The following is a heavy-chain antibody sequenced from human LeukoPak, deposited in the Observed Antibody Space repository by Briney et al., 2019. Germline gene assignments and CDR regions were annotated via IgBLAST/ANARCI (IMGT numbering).Heavy chain of an antibody. Sequence: SETLSLTCTVSGGSISSNSVYWGWIRQPPGKGLEWIGYINYSGSTYYNPSLKSRFTISVDTSKNQFSLKLTSVTAADTAVYYCARILQSNDWPTHFDYWGQGTLVTVSS. J-gene: IGHJ4*02. CDR3: ARILQSNDWPTHFDY. CDR1: GGSISSNSVY. V-gene: IGHV4-39*07. CDR2: INYSGST. D-gene: IGHD3-9*01.